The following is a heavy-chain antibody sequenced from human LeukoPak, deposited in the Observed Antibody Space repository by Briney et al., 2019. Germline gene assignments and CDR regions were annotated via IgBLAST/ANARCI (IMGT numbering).Heavy chain of an antibody. CDR1: GFTFSSYG. V-gene: IGHV3-30*03. J-gene: IGHJ4*02. D-gene: IGHD1-7*01. CDR2: ISYDGSNK. CDR3: ARVGLWHYPVDS. Sequence: GGSLRLSCAASGFTFSSYGMHWVRQAPGKGLGWVAVISYDGSNKYYADSVKGRFTISRDNAKNSLYLQMNSLRAEDTAVYYCARVGLWHYPVDSWGQGTLVTVSS.